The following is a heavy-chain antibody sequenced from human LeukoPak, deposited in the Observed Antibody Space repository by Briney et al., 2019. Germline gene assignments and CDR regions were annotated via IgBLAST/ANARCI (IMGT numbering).Heavy chain of an antibody. CDR2: LCSGGSI. CDR3: ATLRGGYSYVQH. D-gene: IGHD5-18*01. V-gene: IGHV3-66*01. CDR1: GFTVSSSY. Sequence: GGSLRLSCAGSGFTVSSSYMSWVRQAPGKGLEWVSVLCSGGSIFYADSVKDRFTISRDNSKNTLYLQMNSLRAEDTAVYYCATLRGGYSYVQHWGQGTLVTVSS. J-gene: IGHJ1*01.